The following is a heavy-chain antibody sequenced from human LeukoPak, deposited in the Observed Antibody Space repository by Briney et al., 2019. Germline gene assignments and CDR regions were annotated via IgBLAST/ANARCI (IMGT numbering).Heavy chain of an antibody. V-gene: IGHV3-49*04. D-gene: IGHD4-17*01. CDR1: GFTVSSNY. CDR2: IRSKAYRGTT. J-gene: IGHJ4*02. CDR3: TKGAYGYLDY. Sequence: GGSLRLSCAASGFTVSSNYMSWVRQAPGKGLEWIGFIRSKAYRGTTEYAASVKGRFAVSRDDSKSIAYLQMNSLKTEDTAVYYCTKGAYGYLDYWGQGTLVTVSS.